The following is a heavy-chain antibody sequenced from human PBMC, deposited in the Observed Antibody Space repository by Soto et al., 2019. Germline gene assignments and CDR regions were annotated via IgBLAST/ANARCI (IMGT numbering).Heavy chain of an antibody. V-gene: IGHV3-30-3*01. Sequence: QVQLVESGGGVVQPGRSLRLSCAASGFTFSSYAMHWVRQAPGKGLEWVAVISYDGSNKYYADSVKGRFTISRDNSKNTLYLKMNSLRDEDTAVYYCARGWGIGMITCGGANFDYWGQGTLVTVSS. D-gene: IGHD3-16*01. CDR1: GFTFSSYA. J-gene: IGHJ4*02. CDR3: ARGWGIGMITCGGANFDY. CDR2: ISYDGSNK.